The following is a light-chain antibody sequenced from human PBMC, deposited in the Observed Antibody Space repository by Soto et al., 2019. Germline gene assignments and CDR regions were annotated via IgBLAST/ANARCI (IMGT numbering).Light chain of an antibody. V-gene: IGKV3-20*01. CDR2: GAS. CDR3: QQYGSSPET. Sequence: EIVLTQSPGTLSLSPGERATLSCRASQSVSSSYLAWYQQKPGQAPRLLIYGASSGATGIPDRFSGSGSGTEFTLTISRLEPEDFAVYYCQQYGSSPETFGQGTKLEIK. J-gene: IGKJ2*01. CDR1: QSVSSSY.